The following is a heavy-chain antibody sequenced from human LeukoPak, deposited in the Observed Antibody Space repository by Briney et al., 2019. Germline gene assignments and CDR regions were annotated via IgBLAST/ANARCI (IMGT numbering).Heavy chain of an antibody. J-gene: IGHJ5*02. Sequence: SETLSLTCTVSGAPLNNYYWNWVRQPPGKGLEWIGNVYYSGSTRYNPSLKSRATTSLDSSKIQFSLRLTSVTAADMSVYYCAMQVGIYGDYNNWFDPWGQGARVTVSS. CDR2: VYYSGST. D-gene: IGHD4-17*01. CDR3: AMQVGIYGDYNNWFDP. V-gene: IGHV4-59*08. CDR1: GAPLNNYY.